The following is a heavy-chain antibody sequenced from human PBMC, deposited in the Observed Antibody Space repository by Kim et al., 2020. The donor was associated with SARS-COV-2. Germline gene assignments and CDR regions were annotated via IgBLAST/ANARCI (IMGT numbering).Heavy chain of an antibody. CDR1: GFTFSSYS. Sequence: GGSLRLSCAASGFTFSSYSMNWVRQAPGKGLEWVSYISSSSSTIYYADSVKGRFTISRDNAKNSLYLQMNSLRDEDTAVYYCARSDSVCSSTSCYTVFYYYYGMDVWGQGTTVTVSS. D-gene: IGHD2-2*02. V-gene: IGHV3-48*02. J-gene: IGHJ6*02. CDR3: ARSDSVCSSTSCYTVFYYYYGMDV. CDR2: ISSSSSTI.